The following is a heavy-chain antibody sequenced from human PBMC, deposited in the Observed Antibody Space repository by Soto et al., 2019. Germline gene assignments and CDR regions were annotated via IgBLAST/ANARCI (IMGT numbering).Heavy chain of an antibody. CDR2: IYSGGST. Sequence: SLRLSCAASGFTVSSNYMSWVRQAPGKGLEWVSLIYSGGSTYYADAVKGRFTISRDNSKNTLYLQMNSLRAEDTAVYYCAREIYDDYDSSGFDHWGQGTLVTVS. CDR3: AREIYDDYDSSGFDH. V-gene: IGHV3-66*01. J-gene: IGHJ4*02. D-gene: IGHD3-22*01. CDR1: GFTVSSNY.